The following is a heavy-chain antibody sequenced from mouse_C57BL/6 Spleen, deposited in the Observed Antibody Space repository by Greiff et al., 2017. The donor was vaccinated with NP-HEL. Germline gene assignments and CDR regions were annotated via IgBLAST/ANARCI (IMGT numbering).Heavy chain of an antibody. J-gene: IGHJ2*01. CDR1: GYTFTDYE. V-gene: IGHV1-15*01. Sequence: QVQLQQSGAELVRPGASVTLSCKASGYTFTDYEMHWVKQTPVHGLEWIGAIDPETGGTAYNQKFKGKAILTADKSSSTAYMELRSLTSEDSAVYYCTRSNTIVTTYFDYWGQGTTLTVSS. CDR3: TRSNTIVTTYFDY. D-gene: IGHD2-5*01. CDR2: IDPETGGT.